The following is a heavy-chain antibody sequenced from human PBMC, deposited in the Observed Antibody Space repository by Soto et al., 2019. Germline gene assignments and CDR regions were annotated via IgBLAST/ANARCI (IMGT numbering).Heavy chain of an antibody. CDR2: IIDSGGST. J-gene: IGHJ5*02. D-gene: IGHD3-9*01. Sequence: GGSLRLSCAASGFTFSSCAMGWVRQAPGKGLEWVSDIIDSGGSTYYADSVKGRFTISRDNSKNTLYLQMNSLRAEDTAVYYCASDILTGYYAGGRYNWFDPWGQGTLVTVSS. CDR3: ASDILTGYYAGGRYNWFDP. CDR1: GFTFSSCA. V-gene: IGHV3-23*01.